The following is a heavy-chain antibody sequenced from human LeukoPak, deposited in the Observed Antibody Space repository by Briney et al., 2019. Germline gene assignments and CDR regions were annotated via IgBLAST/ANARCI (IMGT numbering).Heavy chain of an antibody. CDR3: ASQLVFRSPFDY. CDR2: ISSSSNTI. J-gene: IGHJ4*02. CDR1: GFTFSSYS. Sequence: GGSLRLSCAASGFTFSSYSMNWVRQAPGKGLEWVSYISSSSNTIFYADSVKGRFTISRDNAKNSLYLQMNSLRDEDTAVYYCASQLVFRSPFDYWGQGTLVTVSS. V-gene: IGHV3-48*02.